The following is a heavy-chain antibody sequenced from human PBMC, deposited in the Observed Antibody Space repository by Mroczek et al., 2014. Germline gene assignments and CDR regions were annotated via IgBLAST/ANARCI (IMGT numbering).Heavy chain of an antibody. CDR2: INHSGST. V-gene: IGHV4-34*01. D-gene: IGHD4-17*01. CDR3: ARGQPMTTVTSNWFDP. J-gene: IGHJ5*02. Sequence: QVQLQQWGAGLLKPSETLSLTCAVYGGSFSGYYWSWIRQPPGKGLEWIGEINHSGSTNYNPSLKSRVTISVDTSKNQFSLKLSSVTAADTAVYYCARGQPMTTVTSNWFDPWGQGTLVTVSS. CDR1: GGSFSGYY.